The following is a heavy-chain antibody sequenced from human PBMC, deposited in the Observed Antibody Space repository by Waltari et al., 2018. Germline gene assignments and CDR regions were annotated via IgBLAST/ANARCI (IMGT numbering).Heavy chain of an antibody. J-gene: IGHJ6*02. V-gene: IGHV4-59*11. CDR1: GGSISSHY. Sequence: QVQLQESGPGLVKPSETLSLTCTVSGGSISSHYWSWIRQPPGKGLEWIGYIYYSGSTNYNPSLKSRVTISVDTSKNQFSLKLSSVTAADTAVYCCARALYCSSTSCYYGMDVWGQGTTVTVSS. CDR2: IYYSGST. D-gene: IGHD2-2*01. CDR3: ARALYCSSTSCYYGMDV.